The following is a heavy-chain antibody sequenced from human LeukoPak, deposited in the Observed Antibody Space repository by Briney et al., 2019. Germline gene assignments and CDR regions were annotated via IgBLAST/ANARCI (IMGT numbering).Heavy chain of an antibody. V-gene: IGHV3-64D*09. Sequence: GGSLRLSCAASGFIFSNYWMNWVRQAPGKGLECVSAISSNGGSTYYADSVKGRFTISRDNSKNTLYLQMSSLRAEDTAVYYCVKRGVAGSFDYWGQGTLVTVSS. CDR2: ISSNGGST. CDR3: VKRGVAGSFDY. CDR1: GFIFSNYW. J-gene: IGHJ4*02. D-gene: IGHD6-19*01.